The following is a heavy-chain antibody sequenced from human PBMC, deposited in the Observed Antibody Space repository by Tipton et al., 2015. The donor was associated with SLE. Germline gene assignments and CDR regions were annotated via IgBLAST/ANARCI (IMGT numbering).Heavy chain of an antibody. V-gene: IGHV4-38-2*01. CDR2: IYHSGST. Sequence: QLVQSGAEVKPSETLSLTCAVSGYSISSGYYWGWIRQPPGKGLEWIGSIYHSGSTYYNPSLKSRVTISVDTSKNQFSLKLSSVTAAYTAVYYCARGEGGGYSGYGLGYWGQGTLVTVSS. D-gene: IGHD5-12*01. CDR3: ARGEGGGYSGYGLGY. CDR1: GYSISSGYY. J-gene: IGHJ4*02.